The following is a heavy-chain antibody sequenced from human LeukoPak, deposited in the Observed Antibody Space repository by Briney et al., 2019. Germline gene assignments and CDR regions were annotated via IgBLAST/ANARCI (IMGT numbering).Heavy chain of an antibody. V-gene: IGHV4-34*12. J-gene: IGHJ3*02. D-gene: IGHD3-22*01. CDR1: GGSFSGYY. CDR3: AKSNGYGLIDI. Sequence: SETLSLTCAVYGGSFSGYYWSWIRQPPGKALEWIGNIFYSGSTYYSPSLKSRVTISLDTSRNQFSLKLNSVTAADTAVYYCAKSNGYGLIDIWGQGTMVTVSS. CDR2: IFYSGST.